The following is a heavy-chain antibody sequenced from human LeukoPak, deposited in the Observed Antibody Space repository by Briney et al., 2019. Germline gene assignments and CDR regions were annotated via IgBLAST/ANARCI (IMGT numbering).Heavy chain of an antibody. J-gene: IGHJ3*02. CDR1: GGSFSGYY. D-gene: IGHD2-2*01. Sequence: SETLSLTCAVYGGSFSGYYWSWVRQPPGKGLEWIGEINHSGSTNYNPSLKSRVTISVDTSKNQFSLKLSSATAADTAVYYCARGRYNRFSCSSTSCYLDAFDIWGQGTMVTVSS. CDR2: INHSGST. V-gene: IGHV4-34*01. CDR3: ARGRYNRFSCSSTSCYLDAFDI.